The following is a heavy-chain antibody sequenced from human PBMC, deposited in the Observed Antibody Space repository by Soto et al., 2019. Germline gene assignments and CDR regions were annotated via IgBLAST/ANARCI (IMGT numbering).Heavy chain of an antibody. Sequence: PSGSLILSCAASGFTFSSFWMSWVRQAPGKGLEWVANIKQDGSEKDYVDSVKGRFTISRDNAKKSLFLEMNSLRAEDTAVYYCSRGTAYTPLFDDWCQGTLVTVAS. CDR2: IKQDGSEK. CDR3: SRGTAYTPLFDD. D-gene: IGHD5-18*01. V-gene: IGHV3-7*03. CDR1: GFTFSSFW. J-gene: IGHJ4*02.